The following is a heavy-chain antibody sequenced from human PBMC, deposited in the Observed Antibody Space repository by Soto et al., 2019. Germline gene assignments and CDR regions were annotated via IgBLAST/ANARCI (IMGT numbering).Heavy chain of an antibody. CDR1: GDYIHVGGYY. V-gene: IGHV4-30-4*01. D-gene: IGHD2-2*01. CDR3: GRGLTSNANCIDP. J-gene: IGHJ5*02. Sequence: QVQLQESGPGLVKPSQTLSLTCSVSGDYIHVGGYYWTWIRQRPGKGLEWMGYIYYTGKTYYNPSPESRLTISVDRSKNQFSLRLTSVTAADTAVYFCGRGLTSNANCIDPWGQGTLVTVSS. CDR2: IYYTGKT.